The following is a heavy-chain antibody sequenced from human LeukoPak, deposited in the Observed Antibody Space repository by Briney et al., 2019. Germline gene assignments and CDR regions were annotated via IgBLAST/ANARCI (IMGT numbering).Heavy chain of an antibody. CDR3: ARDLLQAAGGNMDV. CDR2: ISSSGSTI. Sequence: GGSLRLSCAASGFTFSSYSMNWVRQAPGKGLEWVSYISSSGSTIYYADSVKGRFTISRDNAKNSLYLQMNSLRAEDTAVYYCARDLLQAAGGNMDVWGKGTTVTISS. V-gene: IGHV3-48*04. D-gene: IGHD6-13*01. CDR1: GFTFSSYS. J-gene: IGHJ6*03.